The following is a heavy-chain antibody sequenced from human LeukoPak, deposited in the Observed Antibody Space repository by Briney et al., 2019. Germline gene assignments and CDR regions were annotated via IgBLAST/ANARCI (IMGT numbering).Heavy chain of an antibody. V-gene: IGHV3-21*06. CDR2: ISSTSSYI. J-gene: IGHJ5*02. CDR3: ARERAAAGTRWFDP. D-gene: IGHD6-13*01. Sequence: AGGSLRLSCAASGFTFSSHSLDWVRQAPGKGLEWVSSISSTSSYIYYADSVKGRFTISRDNARNSLYLQMSSLRAEDTAVYYCARERAAAGTRWFDPWGQGTLVTVSS. CDR1: GFTFSSHS.